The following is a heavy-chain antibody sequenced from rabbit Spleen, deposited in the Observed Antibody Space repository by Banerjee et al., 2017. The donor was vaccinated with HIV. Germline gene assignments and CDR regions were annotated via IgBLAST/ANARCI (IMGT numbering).Heavy chain of an antibody. V-gene: IGHV1S40*01. CDR3: VRAGYAGDAGGYALDGMDL. Sequence: QSLEESGGGLVKPGASLTLTCKASGFSFSSGYYMCWVRQAPGKGLEWIGCIYCGSSGNTYYASWAKGRFTISKTSSTTVTLQMTSLTAADTATHFCVRAGYAGDAGGYALDGMDLWGPGTLVTVS. CDR2: IYCGSSGNT. CDR1: GFSFSSGYY. D-gene: IGHD4-2*01. J-gene: IGHJ6*01.